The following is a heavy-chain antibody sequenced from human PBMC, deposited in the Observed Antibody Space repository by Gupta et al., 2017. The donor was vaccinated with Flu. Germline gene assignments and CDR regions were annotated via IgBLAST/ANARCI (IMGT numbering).Heavy chain of an antibody. D-gene: IGHD3-9*01. CDR2: INHSGST. CDR1: GGSFSGYY. Sequence: QVQLQPWGAGLLKPSETLSLTCAVYGGSFSGYYWSWIRQPPGKGLEWIGEINHSGSTNYNPSLKSRVTISVDTSKNQCSLKLSSVTAADTAVYYCASSTQYDILTGYPRDYWGQGTLVTVSS. J-gene: IGHJ4*02. V-gene: IGHV4-34*01. CDR3: ASSTQYDILTGYPRDY.